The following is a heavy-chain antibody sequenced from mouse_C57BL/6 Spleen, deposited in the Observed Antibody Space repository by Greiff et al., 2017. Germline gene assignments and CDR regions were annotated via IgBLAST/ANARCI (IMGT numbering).Heavy chain of an antibody. J-gene: IGHJ2*01. CDR1: GYTFTDYE. Sequence: QVQLQQSGAELVRPGASVTLSCKASGYTFTDYEMHWVKPTPVHGLEWIGAIAPETGGTAYNQKFKGKAILTSDKSSRTAYMELRSLTSEDSAVYYCTLITTVVATDYWGQGTTLTVSS. D-gene: IGHD1-1*01. CDR3: TLITTVVATDY. CDR2: IAPETGGT. V-gene: IGHV1-15*01.